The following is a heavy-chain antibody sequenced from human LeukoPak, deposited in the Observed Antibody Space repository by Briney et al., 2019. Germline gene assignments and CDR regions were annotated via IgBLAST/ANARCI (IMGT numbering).Heavy chain of an antibody. D-gene: IGHD3-16*01. V-gene: IGHV3-43*02. J-gene: IGHJ3*02. Sequence: GGSLRLSCAASGFTFDDYAMHWVRQAPGKGLEWVSLISGDGGSTYYADSVKGRFTISRDNSKNSLYLQMNSLRTEDTALYYCAKDSLRGIMITFGDAFVIWGQRTIVSVSS. CDR2: ISGDGGST. CDR3: AKDSLRGIMITFGDAFVI. CDR1: GFTFDDYA.